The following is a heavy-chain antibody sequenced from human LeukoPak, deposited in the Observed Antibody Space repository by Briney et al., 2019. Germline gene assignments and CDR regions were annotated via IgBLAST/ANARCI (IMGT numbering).Heavy chain of an antibody. CDR1: GYTFTGYY. D-gene: IGHD3-22*01. Sequence: ASVKVSCKASGYTFTGYYMHWVRQAPGQGFEWMGWINPNSGGTNYAQKFQGRVTMTRDTSISTAYMELSRLRSDDTAVYYCARVARYYYDSSGYYSHMDVWGKGTTVTVSS. CDR3: ARVARYYYDSSGYYSHMDV. CDR2: INPNSGGT. V-gene: IGHV1-2*02. J-gene: IGHJ6*03.